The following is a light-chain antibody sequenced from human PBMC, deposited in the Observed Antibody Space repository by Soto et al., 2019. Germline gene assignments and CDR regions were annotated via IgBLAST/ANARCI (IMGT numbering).Light chain of an antibody. Sequence: DIVMTQSPDSLAVSLGERATINCKSSQSVLYTSNNKNYLAWYQQKAGQPPKVLIYWASTRESGVPDRFSGSGSGTDFTLTISSLQAEDVALYYCQQYYSIPWTFGQGTKVDIK. CDR3: QQYYSIPWT. J-gene: IGKJ1*01. CDR1: QSVLYTSNNKNY. CDR2: WAS. V-gene: IGKV4-1*01.